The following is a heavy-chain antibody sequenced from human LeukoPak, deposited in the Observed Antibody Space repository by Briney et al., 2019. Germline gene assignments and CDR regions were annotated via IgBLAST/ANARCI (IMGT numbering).Heavy chain of an antibody. CDR3: VRGHTYYDVLTGPDY. Sequence: ASVKVSCKTSGYIFNSYSITWVRQAPGRGLEWMGWISTSNGNTKYAQKFQGRVTVTTDTSTSTAYMDLRSLTFDDTAVYYCVRGHTYYDVLTGPDYWGQGTLVTVSS. CDR2: ISTSNGNT. D-gene: IGHD3-9*01. J-gene: IGHJ4*02. CDR1: GYIFNSYS. V-gene: IGHV1-18*01.